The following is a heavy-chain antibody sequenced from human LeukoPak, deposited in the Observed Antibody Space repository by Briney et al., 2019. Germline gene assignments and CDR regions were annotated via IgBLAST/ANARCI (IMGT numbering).Heavy chain of an antibody. V-gene: IGHV4-34*01. J-gene: IGHJ4*02. Sequence: PSETLSLTCAVYGESFSTYYWSWIRQPPGKGLEWIGEINHSGNTNYNPSLKSRVTISVDTSKNQFSLKLSSVTAADTAVYYCARGASGYSYGWGQGTLVTVSS. CDR1: GESFSTYY. CDR3: ARGASGYSYG. D-gene: IGHD5-18*01. CDR2: INHSGNT.